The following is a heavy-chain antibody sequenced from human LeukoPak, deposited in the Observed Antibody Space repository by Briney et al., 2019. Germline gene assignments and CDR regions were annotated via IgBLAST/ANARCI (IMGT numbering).Heavy chain of an antibody. V-gene: IGHV3-30*04. CDR2: ISYDGSNK. Sequence: GRSLRLSCAASGFTFSSYAMHWVRQAPGKGLEWVAVISYDGSNKYYADSVKGRFTISRDNSKNTLYLQMNSLRAEDTAVYYCARVIQLPKEYFQHWGQGTLVTVSS. D-gene: IGHD2-2*01. J-gene: IGHJ1*01. CDR1: GFTFSSYA. CDR3: ARVIQLPKEYFQH.